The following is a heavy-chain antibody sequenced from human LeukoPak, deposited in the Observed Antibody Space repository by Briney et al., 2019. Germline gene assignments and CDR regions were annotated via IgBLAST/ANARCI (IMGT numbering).Heavy chain of an antibody. Sequence: GGSLRLSSAASGFTFSSYRTSWVRQTPGKGLECGANIKQDGSEKYYGDSVKGRFTISRDNAQNSLYLQMNSLSAEDTGIYYCARDGATKARIGGMDVWGQGTTVIVSS. CDR2: IKQDGSEK. D-gene: IGHD5-24*01. CDR1: GFTFSSYR. CDR3: ARDGATKARIGGMDV. J-gene: IGHJ6*02. V-gene: IGHV3-7*01.